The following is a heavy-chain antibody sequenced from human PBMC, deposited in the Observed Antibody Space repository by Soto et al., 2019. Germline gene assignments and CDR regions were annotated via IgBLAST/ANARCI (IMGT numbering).Heavy chain of an antibody. CDR3: ARGMTPPGAPAWYYFDS. D-gene: IGHD2-8*02. V-gene: IGHV4-4*07. CDR2: FSLSGTT. Sequence: PSETLSLTCTVSGASITGTSYWGWIRQPAGKGLEWIGRFSLSGTTNYNPSLRSRVTMSADVSKNQFSLRLTSVTAADTALYYCARGMTPPGAPAWYYFDSWGQGTLVTVS. J-gene: IGHJ4*02. CDR1: GASITGTSY.